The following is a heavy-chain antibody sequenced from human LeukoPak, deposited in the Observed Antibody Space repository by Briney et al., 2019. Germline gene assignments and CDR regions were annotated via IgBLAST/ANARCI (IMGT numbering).Heavy chain of an antibody. CDR3: AKDSYSYGFNWFDP. CDR2: ISWNSGSI. CDR1: GFTFDDYA. J-gene: IGHJ5*02. Sequence: PGGSLKLSCAASGFTFDDYAMHWVRQAPGKGLEWVSGISWNSGSIGYADSVKGRFTISRDNAKNSLYLQMNSLRAEDTALYYCAKDSYSYGFNWFDPWGQGTLVTVSS. V-gene: IGHV3-9*01. D-gene: IGHD5-18*01.